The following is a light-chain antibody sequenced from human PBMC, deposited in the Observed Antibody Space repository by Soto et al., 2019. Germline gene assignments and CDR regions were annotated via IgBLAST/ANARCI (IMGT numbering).Light chain of an antibody. J-gene: IGKJ4*01. CDR3: QQDNKWPLT. CDR2: FAS. CDR1: ESVSNN. Sequence: EIVMTQSPATLSVSPGERATLSCRASESVSNNLAWYQQKPGQAPRLLIYFASTRATGIPARFSGSGSGTEFTLTISSRQSEDFAVYYCQQDNKWPLTFGGGTKVETK. V-gene: IGKV3-15*01.